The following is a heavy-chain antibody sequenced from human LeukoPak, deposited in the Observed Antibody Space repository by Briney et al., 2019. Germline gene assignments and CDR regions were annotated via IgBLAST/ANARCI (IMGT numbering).Heavy chain of an antibody. Sequence: SETLSLTCTVSGGSISSGGYYWSWIRQPPGKGLEWIGYIYHSGSTYYNPSLKSRVTISVDRSKNQFSLKLSSVTAADTAVYYCARDQGDGGNSRASVDYWGQGTLVTVSS. CDR2: IYHSGST. J-gene: IGHJ4*02. D-gene: IGHD4-23*01. CDR3: ARDQGDGGNSRASVDY. V-gene: IGHV4-30-2*01. CDR1: GGSISSGGYY.